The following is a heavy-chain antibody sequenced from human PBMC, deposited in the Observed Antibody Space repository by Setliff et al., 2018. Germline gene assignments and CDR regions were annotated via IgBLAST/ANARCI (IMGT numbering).Heavy chain of an antibody. J-gene: IGHJ4*02. D-gene: IGHD3-22*01. V-gene: IGHV4-30-4*08. CDR2: ISSSGST. CDR3: ARESRYYYDNLGTLDY. CDR1: GGSISSGDYY. Sequence: SETLSLTCTVSGGSISSGDYYWSWIRQPPGKGLEWIGYISSSGSTYYNPSLKSRVSISVDTSKNQFSLKLSSVTAADTAVYYCARESRYYYDNLGTLDYWGQGTLVTVSS.